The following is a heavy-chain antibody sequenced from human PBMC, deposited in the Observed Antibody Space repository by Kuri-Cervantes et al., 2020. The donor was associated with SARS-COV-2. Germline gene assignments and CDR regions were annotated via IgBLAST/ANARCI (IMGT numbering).Heavy chain of an antibody. Sequence: GGSLRLSCAASGFTFSGHWIHWVRQAPGKGLVWVSRINPDGSYTNNADSVKGRFTLSRDNAKNMLFLQMNSLRAEDTAVYYCARRAEYCSSTSCWLSGGMDVWGQGTTVTVSS. J-gene: IGHJ6*02. CDR2: INPDGSYT. D-gene: IGHD2-2*01. V-gene: IGHV3-74*01. CDR1: GFTFSGHW. CDR3: ARRAEYCSSTSCWLSGGMDV.